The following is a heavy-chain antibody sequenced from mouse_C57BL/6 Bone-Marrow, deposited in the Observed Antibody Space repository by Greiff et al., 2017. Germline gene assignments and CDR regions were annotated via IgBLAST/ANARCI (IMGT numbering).Heavy chain of an antibody. CDR1: GYTFTSYW. CDR2: IHPNSGST. V-gene: IGHV1-64*01. J-gene: IGHJ4*01. CDR3: ARGGWLPSMDY. Sequence: VQLQQSGAELVKPGASVKLSCKAFGYTFTSYWMHWVKQRPGQGLEWIGMIHPNSGSTNYNEKFKSKATLTVDKSSSTAYMQLSSLTSEDSAVYYCARGGWLPSMDYWGQGTSVTVSS. D-gene: IGHD2-3*01.